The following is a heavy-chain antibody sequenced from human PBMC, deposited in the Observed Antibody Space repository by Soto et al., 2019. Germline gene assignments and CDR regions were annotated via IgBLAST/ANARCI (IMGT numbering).Heavy chain of an antibody. J-gene: IGHJ4*02. D-gene: IGHD3-10*01. CDR1: GYSFTSYW. Sequence: PGESLKISCKGSGYSFTSYWISWVRQMPGKGLEWMGRIDPSDSYTNYSPSFQGHVTISADKSISTAYLQWSSLKASDTAMYYCARLTMVRGVKVYFDYWGQGTLVTVSS. CDR3: ARLTMVRGVKVYFDY. V-gene: IGHV5-10-1*01. CDR2: IDPSDSYT.